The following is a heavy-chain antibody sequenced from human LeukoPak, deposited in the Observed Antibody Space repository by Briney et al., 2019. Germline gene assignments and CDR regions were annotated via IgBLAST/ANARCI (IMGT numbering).Heavy chain of an antibody. CDR3: ARDRERGFDY. V-gene: IGHV1-18*01. J-gene: IGHJ4*02. D-gene: IGHD5-24*01. CDR1: GYTFNTYG. CDR2: IGTENAYT. Sequence: ASVKVSCKASGYTFNTYGISWVRQAPGQGLEWMGWIGTENAYTIYVEKFQGRVTLTTDTSTTTVHMELRSLRSDDTAVYYCARDRERGFDYWGQGSLVTVSS.